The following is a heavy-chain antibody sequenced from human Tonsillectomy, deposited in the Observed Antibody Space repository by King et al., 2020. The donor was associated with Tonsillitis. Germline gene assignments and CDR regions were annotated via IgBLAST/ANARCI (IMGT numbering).Heavy chain of an antibody. V-gene: IGHV3-30*04. CDR1: RFRFRSYA. Sequence: VQLVESGGGVVQPGRSLRLSCAASRFRFRSYALHWVRQAPDKGLEWVAVISADGSKKFYADSVRGRFTISRDNSKSTLFLQMNSLRSEDTAVYFCASLDAGTPGYFDYWGQGTLFTVSS. CDR2: ISADGSKK. J-gene: IGHJ4*02. CDR3: ASLDAGTPGYFDY. D-gene: IGHD1-1*01.